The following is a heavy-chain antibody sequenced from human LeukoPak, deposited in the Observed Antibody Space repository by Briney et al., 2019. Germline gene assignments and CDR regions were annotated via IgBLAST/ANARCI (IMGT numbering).Heavy chain of an antibody. CDR1: GYTFTSYY. CDR2: INPSGGST. CDR3: ARGYSYGRPTRPYYFDY. D-gene: IGHD5-18*01. J-gene: IGHJ4*02. Sequence: ASVKVSCKASGYTFTSYYMHWVRQAPGQGLEWMGIINPSGGSTSYAQKFQGRVTMTRDTSTSTVYMELRSLTSDDTAVYYCARGYSYGRPTRPYYFDYWGQGTLVTVSS. V-gene: IGHV1-46*01.